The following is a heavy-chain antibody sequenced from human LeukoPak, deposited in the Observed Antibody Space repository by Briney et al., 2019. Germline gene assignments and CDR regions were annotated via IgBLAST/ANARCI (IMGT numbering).Heavy chain of an antibody. V-gene: IGHV3-23*01. CDR3: AKDGRRIQYYFDY. D-gene: IGHD2-15*01. J-gene: IGHJ4*02. CDR2: ISGSGGST. Sequence: GGSLRLSCAASGFTFSSYGMSWVRQAPGKGLEWVSAISGSGGSTYYADSVKGRFTISRDNSKNTLYLQMNSLRAEDTAVYYCAKDGRRIQYYFDYWGQGTLVTVSS. CDR1: GFTFSSYG.